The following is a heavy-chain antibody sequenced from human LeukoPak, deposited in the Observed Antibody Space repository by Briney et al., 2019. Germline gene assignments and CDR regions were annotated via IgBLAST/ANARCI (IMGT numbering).Heavy chain of an antibody. Sequence: SQTLSLTCAISGDSVSTKTAAWNWIRQSPSRGLEWLGRTYYRSKWYNDYAVSVKSRIIINPDTSKNQFSLQLNSVTPEDTAVYYCARETILTGYPDYWGQGTLVTVSS. V-gene: IGHV6-1*01. CDR2: TYYRSKWYN. CDR1: GDSVSTKTAA. D-gene: IGHD3-9*01. J-gene: IGHJ4*02. CDR3: ARETILTGYPDY.